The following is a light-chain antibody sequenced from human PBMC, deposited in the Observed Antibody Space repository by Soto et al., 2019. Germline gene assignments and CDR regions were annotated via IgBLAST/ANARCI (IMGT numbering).Light chain of an antibody. CDR1: SSNIGNNA. V-gene: IGLV1-36*01. CDR2: YDD. CDR3: AAWDDSLNVVV. J-gene: IGLJ2*01. Sequence: PVLTQPPSVSEAPRQRVTISCSGSSSNIGNNAVNWYQQLPGKAPKLLIYYDDLLPSGVSDRFSGSKSGTSASLAISGLQSEDEADYYCAAWDDSLNVVVFGGGTKLTVL.